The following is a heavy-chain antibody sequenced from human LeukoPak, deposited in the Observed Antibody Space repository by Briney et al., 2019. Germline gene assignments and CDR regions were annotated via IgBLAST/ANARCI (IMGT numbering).Heavy chain of an antibody. V-gene: IGHV3-53*01. Sequence: GGSLRLSCAASGFTVSSNYMSWVRQAPGKGLEWVSVIYSGGSTYYADSVKGRFTISRDNSKNTLYLQMNSLRAEDTAVYYCARDASPGDYVFDYWGQGTLVTVSS. CDR3: ARDASPGDYVFDY. CDR2: IYSGGST. CDR1: GFTVSSNY. D-gene: IGHD4-17*01. J-gene: IGHJ4*02.